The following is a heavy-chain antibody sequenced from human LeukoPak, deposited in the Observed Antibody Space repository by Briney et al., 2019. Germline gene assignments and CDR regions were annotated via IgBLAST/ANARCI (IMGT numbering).Heavy chain of an antibody. J-gene: IGHJ3*02. Sequence: GGSLRLSCAASGFTFSSHGMNWVRQAPGKGLEWLSYISSSGYRTIYVDSVKGRFTISRDNAKNSVYLQVNSLRDEDTAIYYCARTAYSGSYLDTFDIWGQGTMVAVSS. V-gene: IGHV3-48*03. CDR2: ISSSGYRT. CDR3: ARTAYSGSYLDTFDI. CDR1: GFTFSSHG. D-gene: IGHD1-26*01.